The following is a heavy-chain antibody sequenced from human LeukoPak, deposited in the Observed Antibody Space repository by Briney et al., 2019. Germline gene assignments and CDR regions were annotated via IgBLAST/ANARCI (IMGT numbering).Heavy chain of an antibody. CDR3: AKDPNGDYVGAFDS. CDR1: GFTFENYA. D-gene: IGHD2-8*01. V-gene: IGHV3-23*01. Sequence: PGGSLRLSCAASGFTFENYAVTWVRQAPGKGLEWVSATRGSGSYTSYTDSVKGRFTVSRDNSKSTLYLDMSNLRAEDTAVYYCAKDPNGDYVGAFDSWGPGTLVTVSS. CDR2: TRGSGSYT. J-gene: IGHJ3*01.